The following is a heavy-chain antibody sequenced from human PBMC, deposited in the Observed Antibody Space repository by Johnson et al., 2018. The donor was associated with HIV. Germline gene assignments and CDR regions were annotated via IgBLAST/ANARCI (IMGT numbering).Heavy chain of an antibody. Sequence: QVQLVECGGGVVQPGGSLRLSCAASGFTFSSYAMHWVRQAPGKGLELVAVLSYDGSNKYYADSVKDRFTISRDNSKNTLYLQMNSLRAEDTAVYYCAGGGAAAGTWDAFDMWGRGTVVTVSS. CDR1: GFTFSSYA. V-gene: IGHV3-30*04. J-gene: IGHJ3*02. CDR2: LSYDGSNK. D-gene: IGHD6-13*01. CDR3: AGGGAAAGTWDAFDM.